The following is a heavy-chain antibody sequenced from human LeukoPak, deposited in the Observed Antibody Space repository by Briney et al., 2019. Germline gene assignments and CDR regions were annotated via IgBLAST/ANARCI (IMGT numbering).Heavy chain of an antibody. CDR1: GYSISSGYY. J-gene: IGHJ3*02. CDR2: IYHSGST. V-gene: IGHV4-38-2*02. CDR3: ARGHDILTGYRAVFGGFDM. D-gene: IGHD3-9*01. Sequence: SETLSLTCTVSGYSISSGYYWGWIRQPPGKGLEWIGSIYHSGSTYYNPSLKSRVTISVDTSKNQFSLKLRSVTAADTAVYYCARGHDILTGYRAVFGGFDMWGQGTMVTVSS.